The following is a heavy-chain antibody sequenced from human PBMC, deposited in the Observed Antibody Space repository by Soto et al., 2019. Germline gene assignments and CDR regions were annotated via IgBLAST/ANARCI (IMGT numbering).Heavy chain of an antibody. D-gene: IGHD6-19*01. CDR1: GFTFSSYG. V-gene: IGHV3-30*18. CDR2: ISYDGSNK. CDR3: AKVVRRSTGYSSGCSAFDI. Sequence: PGGSLRLSCAASGFTFSSYGMHWVRQAPGKGLEWVAVISYDGSNKYYADSVKGRFTISRDNSKNTLYLQMNSLRAEDTAVYYCAKVVRRSTGYSSGCSAFDIWGQGTMVTVSS. J-gene: IGHJ3*02.